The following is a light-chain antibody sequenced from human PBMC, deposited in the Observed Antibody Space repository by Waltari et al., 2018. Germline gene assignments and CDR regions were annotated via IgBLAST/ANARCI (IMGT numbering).Light chain of an antibody. Sequence: DIQMTQSPSSLSASVGDRVTITCRASQGISTWLAWYQQKPGKAPNLLIYKTSSLQGGVPSRFSGSGSGTDFTLTISSLQPEDFGTYYRQKYDSAPLTFGGGTKVEIK. V-gene: IGKV1-5*03. J-gene: IGKJ4*01. CDR1: QGISTW. CDR3: QKYDSAPLT. CDR2: KTS.